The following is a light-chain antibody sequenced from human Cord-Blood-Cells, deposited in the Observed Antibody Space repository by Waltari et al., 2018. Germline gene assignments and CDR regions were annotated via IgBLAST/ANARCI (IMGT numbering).Light chain of an antibody. CDR3: CSYAGSGTWV. V-gene: IGLV2-23*01. CDR2: EGS. J-gene: IGLJ3*02. CDR1: SSDVGSYNF. Sequence: QSALPQPASVSGSPGQSITISCTGTSSDVGSYNFVSWYQQHPGKAPKLMIYEGSKRPSGVSNRFSGSKSGNTASLTISGLQAEDEADYYCCSYAGSGTWVFGGGTKLTVL.